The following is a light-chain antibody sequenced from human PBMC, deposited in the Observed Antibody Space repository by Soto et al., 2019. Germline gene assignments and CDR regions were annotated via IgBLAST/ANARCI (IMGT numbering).Light chain of an antibody. V-gene: IGKV3-15*01. Sequence: EVVMTQSPATLSASPGERATLSCWASETVATNLAWYQQKPGQAPRLLISGASTRAAGIPARFSGSGSGTEFTLTISSLQSVDFAVYSCQQYNNWPWTFGQGTKVDIK. J-gene: IGKJ1*01. CDR2: GAS. CDR1: ETVATN. CDR3: QQYNNWPWT.